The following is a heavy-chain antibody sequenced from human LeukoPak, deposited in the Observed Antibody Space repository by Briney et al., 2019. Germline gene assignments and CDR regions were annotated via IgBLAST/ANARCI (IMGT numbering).Heavy chain of an antibody. CDR1: GGSFSGYY. D-gene: IGHD3-22*01. J-gene: IGHJ4*02. CDR3: ARNTFYYDSSGYKYYFDS. CDR2: INHSGST. V-gene: IGHV4-34*01. Sequence: SETLCLTCAVYGGSFSGYYWSWIRQPPGKGLEWIGEINHSGSTNYNPSLKSRVTISVDTSKNQFSLKLSSVTAADTAVYYCARNTFYYDSSGYKYYFDSWGQGTLVTVSS.